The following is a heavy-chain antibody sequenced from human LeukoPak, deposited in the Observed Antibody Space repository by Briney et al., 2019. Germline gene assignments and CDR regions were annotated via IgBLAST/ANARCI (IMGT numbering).Heavy chain of an antibody. D-gene: IGHD1-26*01. Sequence: SETLSLTCTVSGGSISSYYWSWIRQPPGKGLEWIGYIYYSGSTNYNPSLKSRVTISVDTSKNQFSLKLSSVTAADTAVYYCARGTRELLRLYYYYYMDVWGKGTTVTVSS. CDR1: GGSISSYY. CDR3: ARGTRELLRLYYYYYMDV. V-gene: IGHV4-59*01. J-gene: IGHJ6*03. CDR2: IYYSGST.